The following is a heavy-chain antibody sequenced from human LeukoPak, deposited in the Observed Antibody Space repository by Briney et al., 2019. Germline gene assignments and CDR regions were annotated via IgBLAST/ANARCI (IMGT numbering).Heavy chain of an antibody. Sequence: SETLSLTCAVYGGSFSGYYWSWIRQPPGKGLEWIGEINHSGSTNYNPSLKSRVTISVDTSKNQFSLKLSSVTAADTAVYYCARVRAARPPDYWGQGTLVTVSS. CDR2: INHSGST. CDR3: ARVRAARPPDY. V-gene: IGHV4-34*01. CDR1: GGSFSGYY. D-gene: IGHD6-6*01. J-gene: IGHJ4*02.